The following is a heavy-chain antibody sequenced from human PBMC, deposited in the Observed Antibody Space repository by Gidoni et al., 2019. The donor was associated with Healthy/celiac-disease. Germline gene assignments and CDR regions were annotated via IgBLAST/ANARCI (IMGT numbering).Heavy chain of an antibody. CDR1: GGSFSGYY. D-gene: IGHD5-12*01. J-gene: IGHJ6*02. CDR3: ARGNRGGYGLYYYYGMDV. CDR2: INHSGST. V-gene: IGHV4-34*01. Sequence: QVQLQQWGAGLLKPSETLSLTCAVYGGSFSGYYWSWIRQPPGKGLEWIGEINHSGSTNYNPSLKSRVTISVDTSKNQFSLKLSSVTAADTAVYYCARGNRGGYGLYYYYGMDVWGQGTTVTVSS.